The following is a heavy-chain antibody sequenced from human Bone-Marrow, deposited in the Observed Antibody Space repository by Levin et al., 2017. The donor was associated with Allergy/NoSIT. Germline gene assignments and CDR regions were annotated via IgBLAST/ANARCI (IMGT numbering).Heavy chain of an antibody. Sequence: SETLSLTCTVAGAPFTGFYWNWIRQSPGKGLEWIGHIYFSGSTDYHPSLGSRVTISSDSSKTKFSLKLTSGTAADTAVYYCARREAVPGTPYDYWGQGTLVTVAS. V-gene: IGHV4-59*01. CDR1: GAPFTGFY. CDR2: IYFSGST. D-gene: IGHD6-19*01. CDR3: ARREAVPGTPYDY. J-gene: IGHJ4*02.